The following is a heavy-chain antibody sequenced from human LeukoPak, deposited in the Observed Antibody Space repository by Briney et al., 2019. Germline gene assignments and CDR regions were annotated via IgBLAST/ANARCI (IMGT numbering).Heavy chain of an antibody. Sequence: PGGSLRLSCAASGFTFSSYAMSWVRQAPGKGLEWVSAISGSGGSTYYADSVKGRFTISRDNSKNTLYLQMNSLRAEDTAVYYCAKVPPEVVAATLYFDYWGQGTLVTVSS. V-gene: IGHV3-23*01. CDR2: ISGSGGST. CDR3: AKVPPEVVAATLYFDY. J-gene: IGHJ4*02. D-gene: IGHD2-15*01. CDR1: GFTFSSYA.